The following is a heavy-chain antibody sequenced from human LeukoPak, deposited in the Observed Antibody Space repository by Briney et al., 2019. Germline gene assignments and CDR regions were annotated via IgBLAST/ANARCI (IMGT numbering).Heavy chain of an antibody. D-gene: IGHD5-12*01. V-gene: IGHV3-48*01. CDR1: GFTFSIYS. Sequence: PGGSLRLSCAASGFTFSIYSMNWVRQAPGKGLEWVSYISSSSSTIYYADSVKGRFTISRDNAKNSLYLQMNSLRAEDTAVYYCAREPTPFYSGYAGPFDYWGQGTLVTVSS. CDR3: AREPTPFYSGYAGPFDY. J-gene: IGHJ4*02. CDR2: ISSSSSTI.